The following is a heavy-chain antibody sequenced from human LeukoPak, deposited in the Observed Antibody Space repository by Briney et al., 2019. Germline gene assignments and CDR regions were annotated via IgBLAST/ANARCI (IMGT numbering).Heavy chain of an antibody. J-gene: IGHJ4*02. CDR3: VTLSSFDY. Sequence: GGSVRLSCAASGFTFSDHYMDWVRQAPGKGLEWVGRIRNKANSHTTEYAASVKDRFTISRDDSKNSLYLQMNSLKTEDTAVYYCVTLSSFDYWGQGTLVSVSS. CDR1: GFTFSDHY. V-gene: IGHV3-72*01. CDR2: IRNKANSHTT. D-gene: IGHD3-10*01.